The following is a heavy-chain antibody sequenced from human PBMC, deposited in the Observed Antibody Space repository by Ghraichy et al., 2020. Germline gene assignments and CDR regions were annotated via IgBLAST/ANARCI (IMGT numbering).Heavy chain of an antibody. D-gene: IGHD6-19*01. CDR3: AKDRVGGWYTGDAFET. V-gene: IGHV3-23*01. CDR2: ISTGGGST. Sequence: GGSLRLSCAASRFTLNNYALSWVRQAPGKGLEWVSTISTGGGSTYYADSVKGRFTISRDNSNNTLYLQMKSLRAEDTAVYYCAKDRVGGWYTGDAFETWGQGTMVIVSS. J-gene: IGHJ3*02. CDR1: RFTLNNYA.